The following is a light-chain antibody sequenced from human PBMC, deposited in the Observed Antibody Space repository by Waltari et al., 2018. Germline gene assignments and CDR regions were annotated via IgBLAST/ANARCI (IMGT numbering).Light chain of an antibody. Sequence: DIQMTQSPSSLFASVGDRVTITCRASQSISTFLNWYQYKPGQAPQLLVFATSTLQSGVPSRFSGSGSGTDFTLTISSLQPEDCAIYYCKQSLTSPKFTFGGGTKVQLK. V-gene: IGKV1-39*01. CDR2: ATS. CDR3: KQSLTSPKFT. J-gene: IGKJ4*01. CDR1: QSISTF.